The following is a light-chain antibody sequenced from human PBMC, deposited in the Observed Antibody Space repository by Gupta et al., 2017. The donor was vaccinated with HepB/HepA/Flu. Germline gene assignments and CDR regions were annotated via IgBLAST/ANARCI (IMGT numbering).Light chain of an antibody. CDR1: KLGDNY. V-gene: IGLV3-1*01. J-gene: IGLJ2*01. CDR3: PAWDSSTAVV. CDR2: QDS. Sequence: SYELTQPPSVSVSPGQTASITCSGEKLGDNYACWYQQKPGHSPVLVIYQDSKRSSGLPERFSGSNAANTATLTISGPQEMDEADYYCPAWDSSTAVVFGGGTKLTVL.